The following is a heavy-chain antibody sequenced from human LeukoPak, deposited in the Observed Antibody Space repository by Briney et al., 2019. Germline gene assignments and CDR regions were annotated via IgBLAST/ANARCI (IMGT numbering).Heavy chain of an antibody. CDR2: INSDGSTT. V-gene: IGHV3-74*01. CDR1: GFTFSNFW. D-gene: IGHD2-21*01. J-gene: IGHJ4*02. Sequence: GGSLRLSCAASGFTFSNFWMHWVRQAPGKGLVWGSRINSDGSTTHYADSVKGRFTISRDNAKNTLYLQMNSLRAEDTALYYCAQELKIGHWGRGTLVTVSS. CDR3: AQELKIGH.